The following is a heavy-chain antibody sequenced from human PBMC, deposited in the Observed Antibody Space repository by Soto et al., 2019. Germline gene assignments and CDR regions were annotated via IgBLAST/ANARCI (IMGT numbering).Heavy chain of an antibody. J-gene: IGHJ4*02. D-gene: IGHD6-13*01. CDR1: GGSISSYY. V-gene: IGHV4-59*01. CDR2: IYYSGGT. CDR3: ARDSAAGTGDYDH. Sequence: QVQLQESGPGLVKPSETLSLTCSVSGGSISSYYGGWIRQTPGKGLEWIGHIYYSGGTSYNPSTKSRITISVDTAKNQFSLKLSAVTAADMAVYYGARDSAAGTGDYDHWGQGILVTVSS.